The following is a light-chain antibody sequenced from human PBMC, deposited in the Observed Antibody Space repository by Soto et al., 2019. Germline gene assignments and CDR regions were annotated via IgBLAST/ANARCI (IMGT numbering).Light chain of an antibody. CDR1: QSISSW. CDR2: DAS. CDR3: QQYNAYWT. Sequence: DIQMTQSPSTLSASVGDRVTITCRASQSISSWLAWYQQKPGNAPKVLIYDASSLESGVPSRFSGSGSGTEFTLTISSLQPDDFATYYCQQYNAYWTFGQGTKVE. J-gene: IGKJ1*01. V-gene: IGKV1-5*01.